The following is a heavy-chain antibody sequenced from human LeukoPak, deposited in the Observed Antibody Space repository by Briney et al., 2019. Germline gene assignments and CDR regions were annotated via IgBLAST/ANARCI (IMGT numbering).Heavy chain of an antibody. CDR2: IRSKANNCET. V-gene: IGHV3-73*01. D-gene: IGHD2-15*01. CDR1: GFSFSDSA. Sequence: GGSLRLSCAASGFSFSDSAIHWVRQAPGKGMEWVGRIRSKANNCETGYGASVKGRFTSCRDDSKNTANLQMNSLKTEDTAVYYCAKEGVVVGATEGHWFDPWGQGTLVTVSS. CDR3: AKEGVVVGATEGHWFDP. J-gene: IGHJ5*02.